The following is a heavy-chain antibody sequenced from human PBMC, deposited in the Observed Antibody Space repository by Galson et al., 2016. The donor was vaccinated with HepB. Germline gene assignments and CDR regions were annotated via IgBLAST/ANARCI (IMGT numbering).Heavy chain of an antibody. D-gene: IGHD1-1*01. V-gene: IGHV3-13*01. J-gene: IGHJ4*02. Sequence: SLRLYCAASGFTFSTYDMHWVRQPTGKGLEWVSAIGIAGDTYYSASVKGRFTISRENAKNSLYLQMNSLRAEDTALYYCVRGNWNYGDFWGQGTLVTVSS. CDR3: VRGNWNYGDF. CDR1: GFTFSTYD. CDR2: IGIAGDT.